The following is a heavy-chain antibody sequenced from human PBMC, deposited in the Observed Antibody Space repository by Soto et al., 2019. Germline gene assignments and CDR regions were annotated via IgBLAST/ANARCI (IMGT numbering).Heavy chain of an antibody. CDR2: IYYSGST. V-gene: IGHV4-59*08. Sequence: SETLSLTCTVSGGSISSYYWSWIRQPPGKGLEWIGYIYYSGSTNYNPSLKSRVTISVDTSKNQFSLKLSSVTAADTAVYYCARHIYGGLRYYYYMDVWGKGTTVTVSS. J-gene: IGHJ6*03. CDR3: ARHIYGGLRYYYYMDV. D-gene: IGHD3-16*01. CDR1: GGSISSYY.